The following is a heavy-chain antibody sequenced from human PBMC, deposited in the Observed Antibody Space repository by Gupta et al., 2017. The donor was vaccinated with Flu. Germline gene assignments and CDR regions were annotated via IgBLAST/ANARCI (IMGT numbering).Heavy chain of an antibody. CDR3: ARAQPFVVISATGPNDWFFDL. CDR1: GDSIGSYY. J-gene: IGHJ2*01. D-gene: IGHD3-9*01. V-gene: IGHV4-59*01. CDR2: IDYRGST. Sequence: QLQLQESRPGLVGPSETLSLQCSVSGDSIGSYYWRWVRQSPGRGLEYIGYIDYRGSTNYKSSLKSRVTISVDRSRNQVSLRLRSVTAADTATYFCARAQPFVVISATGPNDWFFDLWGRGTLVTISS.